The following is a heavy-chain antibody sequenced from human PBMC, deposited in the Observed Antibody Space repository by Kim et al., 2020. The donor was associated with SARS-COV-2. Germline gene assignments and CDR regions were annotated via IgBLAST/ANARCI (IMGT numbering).Heavy chain of an antibody. CDR2: INHSGST. Sequence: SETLSLTCAVYGGSFSGYYWSWIRQPPGKGLEWIGEINHSGSTNYNPSLKSRVTISVDTSKNQFSLKLSSVTAADTAVYYCARDGSWEMVRGVANWFDPWGQGTLVTVSS. D-gene: IGHD3-10*01. CDR1: GGSFSGYY. V-gene: IGHV4-34*01. J-gene: IGHJ5*02. CDR3: ARDGSWEMVRGVANWFDP.